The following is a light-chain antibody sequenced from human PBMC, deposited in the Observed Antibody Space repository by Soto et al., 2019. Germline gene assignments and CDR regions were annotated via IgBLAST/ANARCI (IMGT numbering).Light chain of an antibody. V-gene: IGLV2-8*01. CDR2: EVV. J-gene: IGLJ1*01. Sequence: QSALTQPPSASGSPGQSVTISCTGTKNDIGVYDFVSWYQHHPGKAPRLIIYEVVQRPSEVPDRFSGSKSGNTASLTVSGLQAADGADYFCKSYAGSNTYVFGSGTKVTVL. CDR1: KNDIGVYDF. CDR3: KSYAGSNTYV.